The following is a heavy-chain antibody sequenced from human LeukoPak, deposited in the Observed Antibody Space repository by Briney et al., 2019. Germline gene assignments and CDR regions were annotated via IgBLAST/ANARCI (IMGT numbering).Heavy chain of an antibody. CDR3: AGLDCLGDGCYNH. CDR1: GDSVTRYY. Sequence: PSETLSLTCSVSGDSVTRYYWGWIRQPPGKGLEWIGYVSSDGTTNYTPSLRSRVIMSVDTAKNHISLNLTSLTAADTATYYCAGLDCLGDGCYNHWGRGTLVTVSS. J-gene: IGHJ4*02. D-gene: IGHD2-21*01. V-gene: IGHV4-59*04. CDR2: VSSDGTT.